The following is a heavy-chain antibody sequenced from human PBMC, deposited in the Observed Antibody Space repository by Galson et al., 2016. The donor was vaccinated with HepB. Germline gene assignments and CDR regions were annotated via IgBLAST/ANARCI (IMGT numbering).Heavy chain of an antibody. CDR1: GGSLSGYY. CDR2: INHSGSTGST. CDR3: ARTGYSGYDFNFDH. J-gene: IGHJ4*01. V-gene: IGHV4-34*09. Sequence: TLSLTCAVYGGSLSGYYWTWIRQPPGKGLEWIGEINHSGSTGSTNYNPSLKSRVTISVDTSKNQFSLHLSSVTAADTAVYYCARTGYSGYDFNFDHWGQGTLVTVSS. D-gene: IGHD5-12*01.